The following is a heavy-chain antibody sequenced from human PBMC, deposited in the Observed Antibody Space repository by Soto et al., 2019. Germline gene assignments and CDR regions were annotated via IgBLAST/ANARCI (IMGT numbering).Heavy chain of an antibody. V-gene: IGHV1-3*01. J-gene: IGHJ6*02. Sequence: ASVKVSCKASGYTFTSFAMHWVRQAPGQRLEWMGWINAGNGNTKYSQKFQGRVTITRDTSASTAYMELRSLRSEDTAVYYCPIGCSGGSCYSSYYYSMDVWGQGTTVTVCS. CDR3: PIGCSGGSCYSSYYYSMDV. D-gene: IGHD2-15*01. CDR1: GYTFTSFA. CDR2: INAGNGNT.